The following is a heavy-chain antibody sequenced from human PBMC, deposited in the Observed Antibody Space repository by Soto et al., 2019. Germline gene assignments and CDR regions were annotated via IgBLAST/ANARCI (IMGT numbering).Heavy chain of an antibody. CDR3: ARDLEGFYFGMDV. CDR2: ISYDGSNK. CDR1: GFTFSSYA. Sequence: PGGSLRLSCAASGFTFSSYAMHWVRQAPGKGLEWVAVISYDGSNKYYADSARGRFTISRDNSKNTLYLQMNSLRAEDTAVYYCARDLEGFYFGMDVWGQGTTVTVSS. V-gene: IGHV3-30-3*01. J-gene: IGHJ6*02.